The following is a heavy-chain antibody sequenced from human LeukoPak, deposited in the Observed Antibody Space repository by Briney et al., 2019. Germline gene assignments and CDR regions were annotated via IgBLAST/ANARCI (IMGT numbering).Heavy chain of an antibody. CDR1: GYTFTYHY. CDR3: ARESDVGKDFDC. V-gene: IGHV1-46*01. CDR2: INPSNGDT. D-gene: IGHD1-1*01. Sequence: ASVKVSCKASGYTFTYHYIHLVRQAPGQGLEWMGIINPSNGDTNYAQRFQGRVTMTRDTSTSTVYMELSSLDSEDSAVYYCARESDVGKDFDCWGQGTLVTVSS. J-gene: IGHJ4*02.